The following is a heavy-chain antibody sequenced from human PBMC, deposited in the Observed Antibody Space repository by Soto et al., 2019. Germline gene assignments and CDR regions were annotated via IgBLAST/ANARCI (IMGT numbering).Heavy chain of an antibody. J-gene: IGHJ6*02. CDR3: ARLYYDYV. D-gene: IGHD3-16*01. CDR1: DYTFPTYS. V-gene: IGHV3-48*02. CDR2: ISYDSETT. Sequence: LRLSCEASDYTFPTYSMNWVRQAPGQGLEWVAYISYDSETTSYADSVKGRFTISRDDAKNSLFLQMDNLRDEDSAVYFCARLYYDYVWGQGTTVTVSS.